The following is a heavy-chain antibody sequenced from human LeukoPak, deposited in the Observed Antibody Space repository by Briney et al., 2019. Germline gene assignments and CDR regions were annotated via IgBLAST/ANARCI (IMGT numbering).Heavy chain of an antibody. CDR2: IYYSGST. J-gene: IGHJ4*02. V-gene: IGHV4-59*08. D-gene: IGHD3-22*01. CDR3: ASQYYYDSSGYRMFDY. CDR1: GGSISSYY. Sequence: SETLSLTCTVSGGSISSYYWSWIRQPPGKGLEWIGYIYYSGSTNYIPSLKSRVTISVDTSKNQFSLKLSSVTAADTAVYYCASQYYYDSSGYRMFDYWGQGTLVTVSS.